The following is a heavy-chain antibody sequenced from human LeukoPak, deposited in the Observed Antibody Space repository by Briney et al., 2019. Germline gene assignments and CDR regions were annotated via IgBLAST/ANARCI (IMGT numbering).Heavy chain of an antibody. Sequence: SETLSLICTVSGGSISSYYWSWIRQPAGKGLEWIGRIYTSGSTNYNPSLKSRVTMSVDTSKNQFSLKLSSVTAAGTAVYYCVINPTDAFDIWGQGTMVTVSS. CDR1: GGSISSYY. CDR3: VINPTDAFDI. CDR2: IYTSGST. V-gene: IGHV4-4*07. J-gene: IGHJ3*02. D-gene: IGHD3-10*01.